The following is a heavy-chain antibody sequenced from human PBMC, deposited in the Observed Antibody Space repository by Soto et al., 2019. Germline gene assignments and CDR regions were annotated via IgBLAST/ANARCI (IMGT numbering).Heavy chain of an antibody. Sequence: GGSLRLSCAASGFTFSDYYMSWIRQAPGKGLEWVSYISSSANTIHYADSVKGRFTISRDNAKRSLYLQMNSLRAEDTAVYYCARPSSGWSAGYFAHWGQGTLVTVSS. V-gene: IGHV3-11*01. D-gene: IGHD6-19*01. J-gene: IGHJ4*02. CDR1: GFTFSDYY. CDR2: ISSSANTI. CDR3: ARPSSGWSAGYFAH.